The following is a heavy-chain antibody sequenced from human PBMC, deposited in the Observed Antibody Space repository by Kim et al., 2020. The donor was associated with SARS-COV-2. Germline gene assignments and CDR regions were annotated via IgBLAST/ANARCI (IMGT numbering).Heavy chain of an antibody. V-gene: IGHV1-69*13. D-gene: IGHD3-22*01. CDR2: IIPIFGTE. CDR3: AISGYRYYGMDV. Sequence: SVKVSCKASGGTFSSYAISRVRQAPGQGLEWMGGIIPIFGTENYAQKFQGRVTITADESTSTAYMELSSLRSEDTAVYYCAISGYRYYGMDVWGQGTTVTVSS. CDR1: GGTFSSYA. J-gene: IGHJ6*02.